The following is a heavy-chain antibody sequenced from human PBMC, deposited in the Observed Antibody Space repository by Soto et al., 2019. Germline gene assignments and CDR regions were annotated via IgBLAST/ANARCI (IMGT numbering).Heavy chain of an antibody. CDR3: ARDGAVAGNSNFDY. J-gene: IGHJ4*02. Sequence: ASVKVACKASGYTFTSYAVHWVRQAPGQRPEWMGWINAGNGNTKYSQKFQGRVTITRDTSASTAYMELSSLGSEDTALYYCARDGAVAGNSNFDYWGQGTLVTVSS. V-gene: IGHV1-3*01. CDR1: GYTFTSYA. CDR2: INAGNGNT. D-gene: IGHD6-19*01.